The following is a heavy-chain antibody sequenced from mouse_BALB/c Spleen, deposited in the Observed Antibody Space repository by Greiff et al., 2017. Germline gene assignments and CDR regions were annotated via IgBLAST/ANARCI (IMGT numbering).Heavy chain of an antibody. D-gene: IGHD2-14*01. CDR3: ATHYRYDGKYYYGMDY. CDR2: IWGDGST. J-gene: IGHJ4*01. V-gene: IGHV2-6-7*01. CDR1: GFSLTGYG. Sequence: QVQLKESGPGLVAPSQSLSITCTVSGFSLTGYGVNWVRQPPGKGLEWLGMIWGDGSTDYNSALKSRLSISKDNSKSQVFLKMNSLQTDDTARYYCATHYRYDGKYYYGMDYWGQGTSVTVSS.